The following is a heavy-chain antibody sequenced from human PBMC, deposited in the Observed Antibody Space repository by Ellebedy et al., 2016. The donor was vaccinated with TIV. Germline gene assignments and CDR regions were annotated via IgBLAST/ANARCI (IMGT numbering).Heavy chain of an antibody. Sequence: AASVKVSCKASGYTFSSYGISWARQAPGQGLEWMGGISVNNGNTNYAQNLQGRVTMTTDTSTSTAYMELRSRRSDDTAVYYCVRERADHGEYGDCWGQGTPVTVSS. D-gene: IGHD4-17*01. CDR3: VRERADHGEYGDC. J-gene: IGHJ4*02. V-gene: IGHV1-18*04. CDR1: GYTFSSYG. CDR2: ISVNNGNT.